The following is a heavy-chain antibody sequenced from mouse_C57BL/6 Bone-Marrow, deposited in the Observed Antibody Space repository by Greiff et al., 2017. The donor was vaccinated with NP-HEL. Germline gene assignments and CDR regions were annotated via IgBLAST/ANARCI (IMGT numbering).Heavy chain of an antibody. J-gene: IGHJ1*03. CDR3: ARKRDYYWYFDV. CDR1: GYSFTSYY. V-gene: IGHV1-66*01. CDR2: IYPGSGNT. Sequence: QVQLKESGPELVKPGASVKISCKASGYSFTSYYIHWVKQRPGQGLEWIGWIYPGSGNTKYIEKFKGKATLTADTSSSTAYMQLSSLTSEDSAVYYCARKRDYYWYFDVWGTGTTVTVSS. D-gene: IGHD1-1*02.